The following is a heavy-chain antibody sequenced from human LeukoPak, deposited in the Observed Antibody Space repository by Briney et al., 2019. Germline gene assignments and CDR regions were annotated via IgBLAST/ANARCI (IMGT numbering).Heavy chain of an antibody. J-gene: IGHJ6*02. CDR3: AESTMVRGVISYAGYYGMDV. Sequence: GGSLRLSCAASGVTFSSYGMHWVRQAPGKGLEWVAFIRYDGSNKYYAASVKGRFTISRDNSKNTLYLQMNSLRAEDTAVYYCAESTMVRGVISYAGYYGMDVWGQGTTVTVSS. CDR2: IRYDGSNK. CDR1: GVTFSSYG. D-gene: IGHD3-10*01. V-gene: IGHV3-30*02.